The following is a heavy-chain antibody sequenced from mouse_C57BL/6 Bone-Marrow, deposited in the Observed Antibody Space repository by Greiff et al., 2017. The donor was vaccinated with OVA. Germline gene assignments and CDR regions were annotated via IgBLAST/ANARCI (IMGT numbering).Heavy chain of an antibody. Sequence: DVKLQESGPGMVKPSQSLSLTCTVTGYSITSGYDWHWIRHFPGNKLEWMGYISYSGSTNYNPSLKSRISITHDTSKNHFFLKLNSVTTEDTATYYCARGRVYPWFAYWGQGTLVTVSA. J-gene: IGHJ3*01. CDR1: GYSITSGYD. V-gene: IGHV3-1*01. CDR3: ARGRVYPWFAY. CDR2: ISYSGST.